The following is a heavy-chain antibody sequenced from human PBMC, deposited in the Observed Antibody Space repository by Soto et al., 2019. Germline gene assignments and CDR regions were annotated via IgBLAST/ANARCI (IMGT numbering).Heavy chain of an antibody. V-gene: IGHV4-34*01. CDR3: AVGGVIADAFDDY. CDR1: GGSFSGYY. CDR2: INHSGST. J-gene: IGHJ4*02. D-gene: IGHD3-16*02. Sequence: SETLSLTCAVYGGSFSGYYWSWIRQPPGKGLEWIGEINHSGSTNYNPSLKSRVTISVDTSKNQFSLKLSSVTAADTAVYYCAVGGVIADAFDDYWGQGTLVTVSS.